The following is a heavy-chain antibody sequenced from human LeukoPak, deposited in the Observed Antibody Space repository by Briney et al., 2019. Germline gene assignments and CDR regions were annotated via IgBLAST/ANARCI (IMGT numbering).Heavy chain of an antibody. V-gene: IGHV3-30*02. CDR3: ASYNSSGYSGENWFDP. CDR2: IYPDGTNK. CDR1: GFTFTTYG. D-gene: IGHD3-22*01. J-gene: IGHJ5*02. Sequence: GGSLRLSCAASGFTFTTYGMHWVRQAPGKGLEWVACIYPDGTNKDYADSVKGRFTISRDNSKNTLYLQMNSLRAEDTAVYYCASYNSSGYSGENWFDPWGQGTLVTVSS.